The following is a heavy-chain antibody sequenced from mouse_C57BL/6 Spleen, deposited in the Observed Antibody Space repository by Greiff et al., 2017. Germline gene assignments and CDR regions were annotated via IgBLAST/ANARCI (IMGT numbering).Heavy chain of an antibody. J-gene: IGHJ4*01. CDR3: ARSARLGYYYAMDY. V-gene: IGHV1-82*01. Sequence: QVQLQQSGPELVKPGASVKISCKASGYAFSSSWMNWVKQRPGKGLEWIGRIYPGDGDTNYNGKFKGKATLTADKSSSTAYMQLSSLTSEDSAVYFCARSARLGYYYAMDYWGQGTSVTVSS. CDR2: IYPGDGDT. D-gene: IGHD4-1*01. CDR1: GYAFSSSW.